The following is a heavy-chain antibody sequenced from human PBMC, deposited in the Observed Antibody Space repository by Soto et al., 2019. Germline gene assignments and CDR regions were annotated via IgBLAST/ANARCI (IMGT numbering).Heavy chain of an antibody. V-gene: IGHV4-34*01. D-gene: IGHD5-18*01. Sequence: QVQLQQWGAGLLKPSETLSLTCAVYGGSFSGYYWSWIRQPPGKGLEWIGEINHSGSTNYNPSLKSRVTISVDTSKNQFSLKLSSVTAVDTAVYYCASDSGYSYDLNYYYYGMDVWGQGTTVTVSS. J-gene: IGHJ6*02. CDR1: GGSFSGYY. CDR2: INHSGST. CDR3: ASDSGYSYDLNYYYYGMDV.